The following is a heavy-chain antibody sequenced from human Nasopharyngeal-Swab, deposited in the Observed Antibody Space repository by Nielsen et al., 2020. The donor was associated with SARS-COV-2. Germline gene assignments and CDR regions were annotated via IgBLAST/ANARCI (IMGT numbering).Heavy chain of an antibody. CDR3: ARGLYSSSRYAAFYDY. CDR1: GGSISSSSYY. Sequence: GSLRLSCTVSGGSISSSSYYWGWIRQPPGKGLEWIGSIYYSGSTNYNPSLKSRVTISVDTSKNQFSLKLSSVTAADTTVYYCARGLYSSSRYAAFYDYWGQGTLVTVSS. V-gene: IGHV4-39*07. D-gene: IGHD6-13*01. CDR2: IYYSGST. J-gene: IGHJ4*02.